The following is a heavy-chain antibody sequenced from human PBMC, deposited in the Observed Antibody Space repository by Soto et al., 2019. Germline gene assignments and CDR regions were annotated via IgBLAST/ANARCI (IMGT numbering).Heavy chain of an antibody. D-gene: IGHD3-22*01. J-gene: IGHJ4*02. CDR1: TFGRNT. Sequence: LVQSGAEVKKPGSSVRVSCKATFGRNTVCWVRQAPGQGLEWVGGISPFVGITNYAQKFQGRVTITADESTSTAYMELGSLTSDDTAVYYCAKTHFYETGGVFDDFDYWGQGTLVTVSS. CDR3: AKTHFYETGGVFDDFDY. CDR2: ISPFVGIT. V-gene: IGHV1-69*01.